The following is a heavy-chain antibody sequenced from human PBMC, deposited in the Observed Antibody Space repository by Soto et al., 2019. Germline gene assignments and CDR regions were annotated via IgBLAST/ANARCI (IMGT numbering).Heavy chain of an antibody. CDR3: ARRGGGGYYDY. Sequence: EVQLLESGGGLVQPGGSLRLSCAASGFTFSSYAMRWVRQAPVKGLEWVSAISGSGGSTYYADSVKGRLTISRDNSKYTLDLQVNSLGAEDSAVYYCARRGGGGYYDYWGVGTLVTVCS. CDR1: GFTFSSYA. CDR2: ISGSGGST. D-gene: IGHD3-16*01. J-gene: IGHJ4*02. V-gene: IGHV3-23*01.